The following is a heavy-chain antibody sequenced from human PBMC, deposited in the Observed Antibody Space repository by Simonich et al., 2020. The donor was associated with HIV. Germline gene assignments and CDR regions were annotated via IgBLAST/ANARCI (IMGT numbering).Heavy chain of an antibody. Sequence: QVQLQQWGAGLLKPSETLSLTCAVYGGSFSGYYWSGIRQPPGKGLEWIGKINHRGRTNYNPALKSRVTISVDTSKNQFSLKLSSVTAADTAVYYCAREGYSGYDRGWFDPWGQGNLVTVSS. J-gene: IGHJ5*02. D-gene: IGHD5-12*01. CDR1: GGSFSGYY. CDR2: INHRGRT. V-gene: IGHV4-34*01. CDR3: AREGYSGYDRGWFDP.